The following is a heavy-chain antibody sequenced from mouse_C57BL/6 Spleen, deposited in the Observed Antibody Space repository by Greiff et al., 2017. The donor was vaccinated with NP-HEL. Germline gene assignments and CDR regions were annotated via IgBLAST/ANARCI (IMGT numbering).Heavy chain of an antibody. CDR1: GYTFTRYW. Sequence: VQLQQSGAELVMPGASVKLSCKASGYTFTRYWMHWVKQRPGQGLEWIGEIDPSDNYTNYNRKFKGKSTLTVDKSSSTAYMQLSSLTSEDSAVYYCARSELLRYLDYWGQGTTLTVSS. CDR3: ARSELLRYLDY. D-gene: IGHD1-1*01. CDR2: IDPSDNYT. V-gene: IGHV1-69*01. J-gene: IGHJ2*01.